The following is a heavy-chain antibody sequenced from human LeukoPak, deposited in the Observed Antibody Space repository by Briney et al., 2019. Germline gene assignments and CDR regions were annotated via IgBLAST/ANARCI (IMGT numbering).Heavy chain of an antibody. CDR2: TFSSGAT. J-gene: IGHJ4*02. D-gene: IGHD3-22*01. CDR3: ARRSRDYYSLDY. V-gene: IGHV4-4*09. Sequence: SETPSLTCLLSGVSIRCDYWSSLRRPPGKGLEWIGHTFSSGATTYNPSLKSRVTISVDTSRSQFSLNLSSVTAADTAVYYCARRSRDYYSLDYWGQGTLVTVSS. CDR1: GVSIRCDY.